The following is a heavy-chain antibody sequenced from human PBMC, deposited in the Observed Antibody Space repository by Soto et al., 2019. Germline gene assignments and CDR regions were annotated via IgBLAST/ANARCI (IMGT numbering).Heavy chain of an antibody. CDR2: INPSGGST. CDR1: GYTFTSYY. CDR3: ARVSVLRYFDWYNGNYGMDV. D-gene: IGHD3-9*01. V-gene: IGHV1-46*01. Sequence: QVQLVQSGAEVKKPGASVKVSCKASGYTFTSYYMHWVRQAPGQGLEWMGIINPSGGSTSYAQKFQGRVTMTRDTSTSTVYMELSSLRSEDTAVYYCARVSVLRYFDWYNGNYGMDVWGQGTTVTVSS. J-gene: IGHJ6*02.